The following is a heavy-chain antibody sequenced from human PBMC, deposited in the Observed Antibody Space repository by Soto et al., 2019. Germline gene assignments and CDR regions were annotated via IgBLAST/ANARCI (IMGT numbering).Heavy chain of an antibody. CDR1: GLTFTSYS. D-gene: IGHD5-18*01. CDR2: IHSSSSTI. V-gene: IGHV3-48*02. Sequence: EVQLVESGGGLVQPGGSLRLSCAASGLTFTSYSMNWVRQAPGKGLEWVSFIHSSSSTIYYADSVKGRFTISRDNAKNSLYLQMNSLRDEDTAVYSCARDRGYTYGFDFWGQGALVTVSS. J-gene: IGHJ4*02. CDR3: ARDRGYTYGFDF.